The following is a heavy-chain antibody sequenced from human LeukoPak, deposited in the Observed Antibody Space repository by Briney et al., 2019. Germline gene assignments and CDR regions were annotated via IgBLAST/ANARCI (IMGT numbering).Heavy chain of an antibody. CDR3: ARPVDGYSSSWYWFDP. CDR2: IIPIFGTA. V-gene: IGHV1-69*13. J-gene: IGHJ5*02. Sequence: SVKVSCKASGGTFSSYAISWVRQAPGQGLEWMGGIIPIFGTANYAQKSQGRVTITADESTSTAHMELSSLRSEDTAVYYCARPVDGYSSSWYWFDPWGQGTLVTVSS. CDR1: GGTFSSYA. D-gene: IGHD6-13*01.